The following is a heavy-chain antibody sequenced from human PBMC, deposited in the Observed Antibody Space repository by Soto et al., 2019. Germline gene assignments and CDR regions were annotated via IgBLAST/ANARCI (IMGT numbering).Heavy chain of an antibody. Sequence: KGSCKSSGGGYSSDAISWLRQETGQGLEWMGGIIPIFGTANYAQKFQGRVTITADESTSTAYMELSSLRSEDTAVYYCASTDTAMVLNWFDPWGQGTLVTV. J-gene: IGHJ5*02. D-gene: IGHD5-18*01. CDR1: GGGYSSDA. CDR3: ASTDTAMVLNWFDP. CDR2: IIPIFGTA. V-gene: IGHV1-69*01.